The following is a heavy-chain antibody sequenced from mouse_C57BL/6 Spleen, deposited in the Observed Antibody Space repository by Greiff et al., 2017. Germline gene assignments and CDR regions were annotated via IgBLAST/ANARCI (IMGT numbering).Heavy chain of an antibody. J-gene: IGHJ1*03. Sequence: EVKLVESGGGLVKPGGSLKLSCAASGFTFSSYTMSWVRQTPEKRLEWVATISGGGGNTYYPDSVKGRFTISRDNTKNTLYLQMSSLRSEDTALYYCASNYGSSYWYFDVWGTGTTVTVSS. CDR2: ISGGGGNT. V-gene: IGHV5-9*01. D-gene: IGHD1-1*01. CDR3: ASNYGSSYWYFDV. CDR1: GFTFSSYT.